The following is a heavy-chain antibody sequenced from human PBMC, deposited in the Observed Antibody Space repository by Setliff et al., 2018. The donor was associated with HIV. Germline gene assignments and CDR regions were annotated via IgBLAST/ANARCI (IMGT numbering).Heavy chain of an antibody. D-gene: IGHD4-17*01. Sequence: PSETLSLTCTVSGGSISSYFWSWVRQPPGKGLEWIGYIYYSGSTNYNPSLKSRVTMSVDTFKNLFSLKLSSVTAADTAVYYCARIYDYGSYYFDYWGQGTLVTVSS. J-gene: IGHJ4*02. CDR1: GGSISSYF. CDR2: IYYSGST. V-gene: IGHV4-59*01. CDR3: ARIYDYGSYYFDY.